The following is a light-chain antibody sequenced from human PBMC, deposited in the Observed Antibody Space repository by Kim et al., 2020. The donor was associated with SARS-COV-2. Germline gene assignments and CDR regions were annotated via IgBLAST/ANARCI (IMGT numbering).Light chain of an antibody. CDR2: GAS. Sequence: EIVMTQSPATLSVSPGERATLSCRASQNINSNLAWYQQKRGQAPRLLIYGASTRATGIPARFSGSGSGTEFTLTISSLQSEDFAVYYWQQYNDWPRTFGQGTKVEIK. J-gene: IGKJ1*01. CDR3: QQYNDWPRT. V-gene: IGKV3-15*01. CDR1: QNINSN.